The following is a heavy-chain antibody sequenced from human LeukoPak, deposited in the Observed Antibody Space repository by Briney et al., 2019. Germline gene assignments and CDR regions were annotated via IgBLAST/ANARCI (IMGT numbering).Heavy chain of an antibody. CDR3: AKGEAVAGTTLAGRGY. CDR1: GYTFTGYY. CDR2: INPNSGGT. V-gene: IGHV1-2*02. J-gene: IGHJ4*02. Sequence: ASVKVSCKASGYTFTGYYMHWVRQAPGQGLEWMGWINPNSGGTNYAQKFQGRVTMTRDTSISTAYMELSRLRSDDTAVYYCAKGEAVAGTTLAGRGYWGQGTLVTVSS. D-gene: IGHD6-19*01.